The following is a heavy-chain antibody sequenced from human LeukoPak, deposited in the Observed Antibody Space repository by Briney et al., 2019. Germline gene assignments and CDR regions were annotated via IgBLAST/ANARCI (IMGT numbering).Heavy chain of an antibody. CDR3: ARKTYYYDSSGYDWFDP. CDR1: GGSITYSHYY. J-gene: IGHJ5*02. CDR2: IYYSGST. Sequence: SETLSLTCSVSGGSITYSHYYWGWVRQPPGKGLEWIGGIYYSGSTYYNPSLKSRVTLSVDTSKNQFSLKLSSVTAADTAVYYCARKTYYYDSSGYDWFDPWGQGTLVTVSS. D-gene: IGHD3-22*01. V-gene: IGHV4-39*07.